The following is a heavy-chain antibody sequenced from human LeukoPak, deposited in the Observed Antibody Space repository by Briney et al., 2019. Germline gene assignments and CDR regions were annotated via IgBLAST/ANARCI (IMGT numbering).Heavy chain of an antibody. CDR2: ISGSGGST. J-gene: IGHJ5*02. D-gene: IGHD1-26*01. Sequence: GGSLRLSCAASGFTFSSYAMSWVRQAPGKGLEGGSAISGSGGSTYYADSVKGRFTISRDNSKNTLYLQMNSLRAEDTAVYYCAKRTTPNSGSYYNWFDPWGQGTLVTVSS. CDR3: AKRTTPNSGSYYNWFDP. CDR1: GFTFSSYA. V-gene: IGHV3-23*01.